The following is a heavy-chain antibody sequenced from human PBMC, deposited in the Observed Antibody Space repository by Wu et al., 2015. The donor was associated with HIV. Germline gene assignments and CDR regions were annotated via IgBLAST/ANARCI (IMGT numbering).Heavy chain of an antibody. D-gene: IGHD6-19*01. CDR3: ARSHKWLQLRYQGNLTR. V-gene: IGHV1-2*02. J-gene: IGHJ4*01. CDR1: GYTFTDYY. Sequence: QVQLVQSGAEVKKPGASVKVSCKTSGYTFTDYYIHWMRQVAGQGPEWMGWINPKNGGTNYAQSFQGRLTMTRDTSISSVYMELKKLTSEDTAMYFCARSHKWLQLRYQGNLTRWDQGTLVTVSS. CDR2: INPKNGGT.